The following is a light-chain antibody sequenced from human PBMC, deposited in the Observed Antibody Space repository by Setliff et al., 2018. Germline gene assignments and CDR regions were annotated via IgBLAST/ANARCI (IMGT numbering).Light chain of an antibody. V-gene: IGLV2-14*01. CDR1: ASDVGAYNF. CDR2: DVN. CDR3: CSHTTSSSWV. J-gene: IGLJ3*02. Sequence: QSALTQPASVSGSPGQSITISCTGTASDVGAYNFVSWYQQHPGKAPNLIIYDVNNRPAGVSNRFSASKSGNTASLTISGLQAEDEADYYCCSHTTSSSWVFGGGTKVTVL.